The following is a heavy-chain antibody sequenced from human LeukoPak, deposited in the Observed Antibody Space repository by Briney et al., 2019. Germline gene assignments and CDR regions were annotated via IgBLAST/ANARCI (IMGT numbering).Heavy chain of an antibody. CDR1: GFAFSDSR. CDR2: ITGDGSST. Sequence: PGGSLRLSCVASGFAFSDSRMHWVRQAPGKGLEWVSRITGDGSSTAYASSVKGRFTVSRDNARTTLYLQMNSLRVEDTAVYFCAKSRRDFWGQGTLVTVSP. V-gene: IGHV3-74*01. CDR3: AKSRRDF. J-gene: IGHJ4*02.